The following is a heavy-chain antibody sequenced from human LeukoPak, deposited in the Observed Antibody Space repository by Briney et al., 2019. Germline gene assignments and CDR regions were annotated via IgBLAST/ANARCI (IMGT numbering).Heavy chain of an antibody. CDR1: GFTFSSYW. D-gene: IGHD2-21*01. J-gene: IGHJ4*02. CDR2: IKQDGSEK. CDR3: ARLLLRGYFDY. V-gene: IGHV3-7*01. Sequence: GGSLRLSCAASGFTFSSYWMSWVGQAPGKGLEWVANIKQDGSEKYYVDSVKGRFTISRDYAKNSLYLQMNSLRAEDTAVYYCARLLLRGYFDYWGQGTLVAVSS.